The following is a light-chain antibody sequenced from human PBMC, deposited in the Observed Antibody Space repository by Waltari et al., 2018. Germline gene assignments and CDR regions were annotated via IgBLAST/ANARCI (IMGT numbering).Light chain of an antibody. J-gene: IGKJ2*01. CDR2: AAS. V-gene: IGKV1-39*01. Sequence: DIQMTQSPSSLSASVRDRVTITRRASQSISSYLNWYQQKPGKAPKLLIYAASSLQSGVPSRFSGSGSGTDFTLTISSLQPEDFATYYCQQSYSTPPTFGQGTKLEIK. CDR1: QSISSY. CDR3: QQSYSTPPT.